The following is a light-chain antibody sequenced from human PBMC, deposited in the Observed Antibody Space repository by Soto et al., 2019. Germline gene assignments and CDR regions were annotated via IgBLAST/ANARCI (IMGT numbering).Light chain of an antibody. CDR3: LPYNSYGT. J-gene: IGKJ1*01. Sequence: IQMNNAPATLSAXLGDKVTIXFRASQSISSWLAWYQQKPGKAPKLLIYKASSLESGVPSRFSGSGSGTEFTLTISSLQPDDIPTYYCLPYNSYGTFCQGAKVDI. CDR1: QSISSW. CDR2: KAS. V-gene: IGKV1-5*03.